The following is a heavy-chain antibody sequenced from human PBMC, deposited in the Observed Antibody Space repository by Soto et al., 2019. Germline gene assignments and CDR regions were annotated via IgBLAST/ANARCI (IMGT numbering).Heavy chain of an antibody. CDR3: ARVLLWLGAVDY. CDR2: ISRAGGS. J-gene: IGHJ4*02. V-gene: IGHV4-34*01. Sequence: QVHLQQWGAGLLEPSETMSLTCAVSGVSFDGFLWTWIRQSPGKGLEWIGDISRAGGSNYNPSLSGRGTIPLATSTEQFSLRLRSLSAAATAVYYCARVLLWLGAVDYWGQGAPVTASS. CDR1: GVSFDGFL. D-gene: IGHD3-10*01.